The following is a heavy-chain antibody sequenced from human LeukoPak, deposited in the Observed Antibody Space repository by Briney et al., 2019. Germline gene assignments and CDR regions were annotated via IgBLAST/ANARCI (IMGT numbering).Heavy chain of an antibody. CDR2: IYYDGSYK. V-gene: IGHV3-33*01. J-gene: IGHJ4*02. D-gene: IGHD2/OR15-2a*01. Sequence: GGSLRLSCAASGFTFSAYNMHWVRQPPGKGLEWVTTIYYDGSYKYYADSVKGRFTISRDNSKDTLYLQMNSLRVEDTAVYYCASNSARDGGYWGQGTQVTVSS. CDR3: ASNSARDGGY. CDR1: GFTFSAYN.